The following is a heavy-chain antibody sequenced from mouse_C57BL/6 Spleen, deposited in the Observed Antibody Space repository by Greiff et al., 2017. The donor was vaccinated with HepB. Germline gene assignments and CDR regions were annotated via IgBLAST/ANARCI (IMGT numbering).Heavy chain of an antibody. CDR3: ARFITTVTGYYDAMDY. Sequence: QVQLQQPGAELVRPGSSVKLSCKASGYTFTSYWMHWVTQRPIQGLDWIGNIDPSDSEPHYHQKFKDKATLTVDKSSSTAYMQLSSLTSEDSAVFYCARFITTVTGYYDAMDYWGQGTSVTVSS. CDR1: GYTFTSYW. V-gene: IGHV1-52*01. J-gene: IGHJ4*01. CDR2: IDPSDSEP. D-gene: IGHD1-1*01.